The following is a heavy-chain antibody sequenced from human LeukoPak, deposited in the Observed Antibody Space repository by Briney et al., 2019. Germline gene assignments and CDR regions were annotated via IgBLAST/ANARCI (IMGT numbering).Heavy chain of an antibody. CDR1: GLTFNNYA. V-gene: IGHV3-23*01. CDR3: ARDQLWLYGRTSYYYYFYMDV. J-gene: IGHJ6*03. CDR2: ISGRGASK. D-gene: IGHD3-10*01. Sequence: GGSLRLSCAVSGLTFNNYAMSWVRQAPGKGLEWVSGISGRGASKYYADSVKGRFTISRDNSKNTLYLQVNSLRAEDTAVYYCARDQLWLYGRTSYYYYFYMDVWGTGTTVTISS.